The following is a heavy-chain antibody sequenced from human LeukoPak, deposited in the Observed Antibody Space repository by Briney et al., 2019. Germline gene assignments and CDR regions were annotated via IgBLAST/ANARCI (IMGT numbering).Heavy chain of an antibody. CDR2: ISSSSSTI. V-gene: IGHV3-48*01. CDR1: GFTFSSYS. D-gene: IGHD3-3*01. Sequence: GGSLRLSCAASGFTFSSYSMNWVRQAPGKGLEWVSYISSSSSTIYYADSVKGRFTISRDNAKNSLYLQMNSLRAEDTAVYYCARDQTYVLRFLEWRPDAFDIWGQGTMVTVSS. CDR3: ARDQTYVLRFLEWRPDAFDI. J-gene: IGHJ3*02.